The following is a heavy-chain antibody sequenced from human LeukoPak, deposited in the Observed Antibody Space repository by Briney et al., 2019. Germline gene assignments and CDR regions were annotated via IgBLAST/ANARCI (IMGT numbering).Heavy chain of an antibody. CDR1: GYTFTSYA. D-gene: IGHD6-19*01. V-gene: IGHV1-3*01. CDR3: ARSPIERPFVGWYAGGSFDY. CDR2: INAGNGNT. J-gene: IGHJ4*02. Sequence: ASVKVSCKASGYTFTSYAMHWVRQAPGQRLEWMGWINAGNGNTKYSQKFQGRVTITRDTSASTAYMELSSLRSEDTAVYYCARSPIERPFVGWYAGGSFDYWGQGTLVTVSS.